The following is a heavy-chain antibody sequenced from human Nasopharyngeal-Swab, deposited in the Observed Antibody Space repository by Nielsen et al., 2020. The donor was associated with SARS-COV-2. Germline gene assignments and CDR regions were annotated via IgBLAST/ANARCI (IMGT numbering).Heavy chain of an antibody. CDR1: GYRFTSNW. CDR2: IDPSDSYT. CDR3: ARIYSSSWNDY. V-gene: IGHV5-10-1*01. D-gene: IGHD6-13*01. J-gene: IGHJ4*02. Sequence: KVSCKGSGYRFTSNWISWVRQMPGKGLEWMGRIDPSDSYTNYSPSFQGHVTISADKSISTAYLQWSSLKASDTAMYYCARIYSSSWNDYWGQGTLVTVSS.